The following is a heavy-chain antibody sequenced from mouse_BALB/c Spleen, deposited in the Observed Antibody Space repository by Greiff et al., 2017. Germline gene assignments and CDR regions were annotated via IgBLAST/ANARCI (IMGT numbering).Heavy chain of an antibody. CDR3: ARSGYRYDGTFSDY. CDR1: GFTFSSFG. V-gene: IGHV5-17*02. CDR2: ISSGSSTI. D-gene: IGHD2-14*01. Sequence: EVMLVESGGGLVQPGGSRKLSCAASGFTFSSFGMHWVRQAPEKGLEWVAYISSGSSTIYYADTVKGRFTISRDNPKNTLFLQMTSLRSEDTAMYYCARSGYRYDGTFSDYWGQGTTLTVSS. J-gene: IGHJ2*01.